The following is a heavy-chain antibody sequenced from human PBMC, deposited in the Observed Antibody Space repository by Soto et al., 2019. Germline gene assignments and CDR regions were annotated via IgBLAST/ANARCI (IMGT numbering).Heavy chain of an antibody. CDR2: IYPGDSDT. CDR1: GYSFTSYW. CDR3: ARSSSRYYYYYGMHV. D-gene: IGHD6-13*01. J-gene: IGHJ6*02. V-gene: IGHV5-51*01. Sequence: LGESLKISCKGSGYSFTSYWIGWVRQMPGKGLEWMGIIYPGDSDTRYSPSFQGQVTISADKSISTAYLQWSSLKASDTAMYYCARSSSRYYYYYGMHVWGQGTTVTVSS.